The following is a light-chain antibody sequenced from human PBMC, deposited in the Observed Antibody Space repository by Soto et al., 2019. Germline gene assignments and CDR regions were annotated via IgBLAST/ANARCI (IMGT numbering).Light chain of an antibody. V-gene: IGLV1-40*01. CDR2: SNN. Sequence: QSVLTQPPSVSGAPGQRVTISCTGSSTNIGAGHDVYWYQQLPGTAPKLLIHSNNNRPSGVPDRFSGSKSGNSASLAIAGLQADDEDDYYCQSYDPARRTSLFGGGTQLTVL. J-gene: IGLJ2*01. CDR3: QSYDPARRTSL. CDR1: STNIGAGHD.